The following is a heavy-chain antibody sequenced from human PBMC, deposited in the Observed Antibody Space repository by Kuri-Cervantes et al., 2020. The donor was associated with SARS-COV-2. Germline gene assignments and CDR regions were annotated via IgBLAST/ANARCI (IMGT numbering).Heavy chain of an antibody. CDR2: MNPNSGNT. CDR1: GYTFTSYD. D-gene: IGHD2-2*01. Sequence: ASVKVSCKASGYTFTSYDTNWVRQAAGQGLEWMGWMNPNSGNTGYVQKFQGRVTITRNTSISTAYMELSSLRSEDTAVYYCASLIVVVPAAISWGQGTLVTVSS. V-gene: IGHV1-8*03. CDR3: ASLIVVVPAAIS. J-gene: IGHJ5*02.